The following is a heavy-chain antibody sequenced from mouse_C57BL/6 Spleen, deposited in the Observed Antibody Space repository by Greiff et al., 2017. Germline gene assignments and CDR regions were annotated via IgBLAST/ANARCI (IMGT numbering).Heavy chain of an antibody. J-gene: IGHJ1*03. V-gene: IGHV5-9*01. CDR3: ARHEGYDYDSSYWYFDV. Sequence: DVHLVESGGGLVKPGGSLKLSCAASGFTFSSYTMSWVRQTPEKRLEWVATISGGGGNTYYPDSVKGRFTISRDNAKNTLYLHMSRLRSEDTALYYCARHEGYDYDSSYWYFDVWGTGTTVTVSS. CDR2: ISGGGGNT. CDR1: GFTFSSYT. D-gene: IGHD2-4*01.